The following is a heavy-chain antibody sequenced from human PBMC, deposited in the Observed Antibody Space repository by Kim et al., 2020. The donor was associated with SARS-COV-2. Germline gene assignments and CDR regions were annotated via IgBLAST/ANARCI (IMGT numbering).Heavy chain of an antibody. CDR2: ISSSSSYI. D-gene: IGHD2-15*01. CDR1: GFTFSSYS. J-gene: IGHJ4*02. CDR3: ASELVVAAAFDH. V-gene: IGHV3-21*01. Sequence: GGSLRLSCAASGFTFSSYSMNWVRQAPGKGLEWVSSISSSSSYIYYADSVKGRFTISRDNAKNSLYLQMNSLRAEDTAVYYCASELVVAAAFDHWGQGTLVTASS.